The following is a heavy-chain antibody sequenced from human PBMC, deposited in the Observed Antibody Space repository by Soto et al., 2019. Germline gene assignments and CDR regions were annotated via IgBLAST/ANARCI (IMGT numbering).Heavy chain of an antibody. CDR3: ARSPRLRLLEWAKYYFDY. V-gene: IGHV3-33*01. D-gene: IGHD3-3*01. CDR1: YG. Sequence: YGMHWVRQAPGKGLEWVAVIWYDGSNKYYADSVKGRFTISRDNSKNTLYLQMNSLRAEDTAVYYCARSPRLRLLEWAKYYFDYWGQGTLVTVSS. J-gene: IGHJ4*02. CDR2: IWYDGSNK.